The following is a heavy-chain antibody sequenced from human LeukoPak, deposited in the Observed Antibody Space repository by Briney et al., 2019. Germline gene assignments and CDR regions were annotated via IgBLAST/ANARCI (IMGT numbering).Heavy chain of an antibody. J-gene: IGHJ4*02. V-gene: IGHV1-69*05. Sequence: SVKVSCKASGGTFSSYAISWVRQAPGQGLEWMGGIIPIFGTANYAQKFQGRVTITTDESTSTAYMELSSLRSEDTALYYCAKDIFRDTAVLSAGPFDFRGQGTLVTVSS. CDR1: GGTFSSYA. CDR3: AKDIFRDTAVLSAGPFDF. D-gene: IGHD5-18*01. CDR2: IIPIFGTA.